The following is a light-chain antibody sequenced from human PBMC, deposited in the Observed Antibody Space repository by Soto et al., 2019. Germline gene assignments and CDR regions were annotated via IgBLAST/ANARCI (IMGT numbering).Light chain of an antibody. CDR2: GAS. V-gene: IGKV1-39*01. CDR1: ETISTF. CDR3: QQFFSAVLT. Sequence: DIQLTQSPSSLSASLGDSITITCRASETISTFLNWYQVQPGKAPRLLVYGASYLQVGVPVRFRASGSGTLFTLTIDNLQREDLASYFCQQFFSAVLTFGGGTWVDI. J-gene: IGKJ4*01.